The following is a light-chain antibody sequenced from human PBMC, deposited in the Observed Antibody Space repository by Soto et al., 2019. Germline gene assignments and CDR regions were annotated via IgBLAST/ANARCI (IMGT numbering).Light chain of an antibody. CDR1: QSVNRY. V-gene: IGKV3-11*01. Sequence: EIVLTQSPATLSLSRGEGASLSCWASQSVNRYLVWYQQKPGQAPRLLMYDASKRATGIPARFSGSGSGTDFTLTISSLEPEDFAVYYCQQRDIWPWTFGQGTKVDI. CDR3: QQRDIWPWT. CDR2: DAS. J-gene: IGKJ1*01.